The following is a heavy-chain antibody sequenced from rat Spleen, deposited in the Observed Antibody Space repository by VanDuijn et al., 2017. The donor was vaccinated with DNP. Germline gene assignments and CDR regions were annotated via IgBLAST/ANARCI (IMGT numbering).Heavy chain of an antibody. CDR1: GFNFKNSG. J-gene: IGHJ3*01. D-gene: IGHD5-1*01. CDR3: ARDGAPGSWFAY. V-gene: IGHV5S13*01. Sequence: EVQVVESGGGLVQPGRSLQLSCVASGFNFKNSGLAWIRQVPGRGLEWVASITNSGGSIYYRDSLKGRITISRDNAKNTLYLQMNSLRSEDTATYYCARDGAPGSWFAYWGQGTLVTVSS. CDR2: ITNSGGSI.